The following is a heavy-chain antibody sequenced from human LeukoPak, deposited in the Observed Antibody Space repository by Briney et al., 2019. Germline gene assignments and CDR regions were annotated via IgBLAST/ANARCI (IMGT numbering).Heavy chain of an antibody. Sequence: GGSLRLSCAASGFTFSTYAMHWVRQAPGKGLEWVAVISYDGSSKYYADSVKGRFTISRDNSKNTLYLQMNSLRAEDTAVYYCAKDAQLRGYYYYYYMDVWGKGTTVTVSS. CDR2: ISYDGSSK. V-gene: IGHV3-30*04. CDR3: AKDAQLRGYYYYYYMDV. D-gene: IGHD5-12*01. J-gene: IGHJ6*03. CDR1: GFTFSTYA.